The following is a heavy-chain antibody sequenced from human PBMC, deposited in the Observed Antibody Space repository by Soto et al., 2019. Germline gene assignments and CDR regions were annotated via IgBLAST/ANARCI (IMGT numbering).Heavy chain of an antibody. CDR3: APRVFCSGGSCQYDAFAT. D-gene: IGHD2-15*01. Sequence: EVQVLESGGGLVQPGGSLRLSCEGSGFTVSSHAMTWIRQAPGKGPEWVSTITADGGTYYADSVKGRFAMSRDTSESTFYLKMNGRGAEDPAAYYCAPRVFCSGGSCQYDAFATGGQGTMATVSS. V-gene: IGHV3-23*01. CDR2: ITADGGT. CDR1: GFTVSSHA. J-gene: IGHJ3*02.